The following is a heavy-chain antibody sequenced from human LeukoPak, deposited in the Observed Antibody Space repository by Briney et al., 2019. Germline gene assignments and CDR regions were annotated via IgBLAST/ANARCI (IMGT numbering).Heavy chain of an antibody. D-gene: IGHD5-18*01. CDR3: ARGRYSYGYCDY. CDR1: GYTFTIYG. Sequence: ASVKVSCKASGYTFTIYGISWVRQAPGQGLEWMGWISAYTGNTNYAQRLQGRVTMTTDTPTSTAYMELRSLRSDDTAVYYCARGRYSYGYCDYWGQGTLVTVSS. CDR2: ISAYTGNT. J-gene: IGHJ4*02. V-gene: IGHV1-18*01.